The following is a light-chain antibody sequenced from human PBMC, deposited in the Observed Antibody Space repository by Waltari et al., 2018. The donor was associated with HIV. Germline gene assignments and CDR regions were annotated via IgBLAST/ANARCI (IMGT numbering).Light chain of an antibody. CDR1: QGISTS. J-gene: IGKJ4*01. Sequence: DIQLTQSPSLLSASLGDRVTITCRASQGISTSLAWYQQRPGEATRLLIYDASTLQRGVPSRVSGIASGTRFTLTISGLQHDDLAIYFGQQLYTFPLSFGGGTKVE. CDR2: DAS. V-gene: IGKV1-9*01. CDR3: QQLYTFPLS.